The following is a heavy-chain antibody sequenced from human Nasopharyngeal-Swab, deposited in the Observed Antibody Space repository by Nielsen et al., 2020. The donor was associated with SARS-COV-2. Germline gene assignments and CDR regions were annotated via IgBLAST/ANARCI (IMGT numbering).Heavy chain of an antibody. V-gene: IGHV3-23*01. J-gene: IGHJ4*02. CDR2: LSISGATT. D-gene: IGHD4-23*01. Sequence: GGSLRLSCSVSGFTFSNSALCWVRQAPGKGLEWVSALSISGATTFYADSVRGRFTISRDNDRNTVYLQMSSLTVEDTAIYYCAKDLGVESPLWFDYWGQGTLLTVSS. CDR1: GFTFSNSA. CDR3: AKDLGVESPLWFDY.